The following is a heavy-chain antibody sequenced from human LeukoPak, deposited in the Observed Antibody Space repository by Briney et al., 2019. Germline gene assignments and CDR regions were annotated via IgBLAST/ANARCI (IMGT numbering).Heavy chain of an antibody. CDR2: IYTSGST. V-gene: IGHV4-4*07. CDR1: GGSINSYY. D-gene: IGHD3-3*01. J-gene: IGHJ4*02. Sequence: SETLSLTCTVSGGSINSYYWGWIRQPAGKGLEWISRIYTSGSTNYNPSLKSRVTMSVDTSKNQFSLNLTSVTAADTPVYYCVRDQGFLAYWGQGTLVTVSS. CDR3: VRDQGFLAY.